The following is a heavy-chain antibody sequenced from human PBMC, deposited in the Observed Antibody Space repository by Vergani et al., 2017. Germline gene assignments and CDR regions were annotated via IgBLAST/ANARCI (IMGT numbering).Heavy chain of an antibody. CDR1: GFTFSSYG. Sequence: VQLVESGGGLVKPGGSLRLSCAASGFTFSSYGMHWVRQAPGKGLEWVAVISYDGSNKYYADSVKGRFTISRDNSKNTLYLQMNSLRAEDTAVYYCARDREWELPGHWGRGTLVTVSS. CDR3: ARDREWELPGH. D-gene: IGHD1-26*01. J-gene: IGHJ2*01. CDR2: ISYDGSNK. V-gene: IGHV3-30*03.